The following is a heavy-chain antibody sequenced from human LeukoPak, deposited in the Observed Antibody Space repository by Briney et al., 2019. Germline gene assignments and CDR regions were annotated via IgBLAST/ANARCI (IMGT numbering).Heavy chain of an antibody. D-gene: IGHD2-2*01. CDR2: ISGSGGST. V-gene: IGHV3-23*01. CDR3: AKGHISGYCSSTSCYGVVDYFDY. J-gene: IGHJ4*02. Sequence: GGSLRLSSAASGFTFSSYAMSWVRQAPGKGLEWVSAISGSGGSTYYADSVKGRFTISRDNSKNTLYLQMNSLRAEDTAVYYCAKGHISGYCSSTSCYGVVDYFDYWGQGTLVTVSS. CDR1: GFTFSSYA.